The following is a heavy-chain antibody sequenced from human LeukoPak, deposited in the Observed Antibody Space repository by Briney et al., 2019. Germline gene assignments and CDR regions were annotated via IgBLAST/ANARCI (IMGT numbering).Heavy chain of an antibody. J-gene: IGHJ4*02. D-gene: IGHD3-10*01. CDR2: ISSIGSYI. CDR3: TTVPNYYGSGSYPLDY. CDR1: GFTFSTYT. V-gene: IGHV3-21*03. Sequence: GGSLRLSCAASGFTFSTYTMNWVRQAPGKGLEWVSSISSIGSYIYYADSVKGRFTISRDNAKNSLYLQMSSLKTEDTAVYYCTTVPNYYGSGSYPLDYWGQGTLVTVSS.